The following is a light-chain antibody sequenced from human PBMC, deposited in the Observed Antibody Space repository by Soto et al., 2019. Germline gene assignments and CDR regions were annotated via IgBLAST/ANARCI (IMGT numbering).Light chain of an antibody. J-gene: IGLJ1*01. CDR2: DVS. CDR1: SSDVGGYNY. V-gene: IGLV2-14*01. CDR3: SSYTSSSTRV. Sequence: QSALTQPASVSGSPGQSIAISCTGTSSDVGGYNYVSWYQQHPGKAPKLMIYDVSNRPSGVSNRFSGSKSGNTASLTISGLHADDEADYYCSSYTSSSTRVSGTGTKVTVL.